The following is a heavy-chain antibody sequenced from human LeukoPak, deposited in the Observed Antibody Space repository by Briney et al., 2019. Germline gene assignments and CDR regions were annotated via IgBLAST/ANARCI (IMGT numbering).Heavy chain of an antibody. CDR3: ARNSGSYCTSTTCYGGYYFDY. CDR1: GGSISSYY. J-gene: IGHJ4*02. D-gene: IGHD2-2*01. Sequence: SETLSLTCTVSGGSISSYYWSWIRQPPGKGLEWIGYIYYSGSTNYNPSLKSRVTISVDTSKNQFSLKLTSVTAADTAVYYCARNSGSYCTSTTCYGGYYFDYWGQGTLVTVSS. CDR2: IYYSGST. V-gene: IGHV4-59*12.